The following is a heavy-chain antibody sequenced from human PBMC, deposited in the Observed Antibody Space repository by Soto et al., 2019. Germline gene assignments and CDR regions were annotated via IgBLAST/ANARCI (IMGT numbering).Heavy chain of an antibody. J-gene: IGHJ6*02. CDR2: IIPIFGTA. V-gene: IGHV1-69*12. Sequence: QVQLVQSGAEVKKPGSSVKVSCKASGGTFSSYAISWVRQAPGQGLEWMGGIIPIFGTANYAQKFQGRVTITADEPTTTAHRDRSGRRTEDTAAYYCARGLRRDGYPGDGMDVWGHGTTVTVS. D-gene: IGHD4-17*01. CDR3: ARGLRRDGYPGDGMDV. CDR1: GGTFSSYA.